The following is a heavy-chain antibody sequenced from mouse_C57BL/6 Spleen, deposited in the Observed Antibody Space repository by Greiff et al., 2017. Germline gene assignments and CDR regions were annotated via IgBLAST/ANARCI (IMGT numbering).Heavy chain of an antibody. CDR3: AREKDYDNYAMDY. CDR1: GYTFTSYW. D-gene: IGHD2-4*01. Sequence: QVQLQQPGAELVRPGSSVKLSCKASGYTFTSYWMDWVKQRPGQGLEWIGNIYPSDSETHYNQKFKDKATLTVDKSSSTAYMQRSSLTSEDSAVYYCAREKDYDNYAMDYWGQGTSVTVSS. CDR2: IYPSDSET. V-gene: IGHV1-61*01. J-gene: IGHJ4*01.